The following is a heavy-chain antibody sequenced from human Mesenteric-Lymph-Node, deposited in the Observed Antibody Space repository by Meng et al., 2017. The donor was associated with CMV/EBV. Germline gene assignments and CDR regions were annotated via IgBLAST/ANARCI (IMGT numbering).Heavy chain of an antibody. J-gene: IGHJ4*02. CDR2: IIPILGIA. CDR3: ARDLAFHLEVPAPFDY. CDR1: GGTFSSYT. D-gene: IGHD2-2*01. V-gene: IGHV1-69*04. Sequence: SVKVSCKASGGTFSSYTISWVRQAPGQGLEWMGRIIPILGIANYAQKFQGRVTITADKSTSTAYMELSSLRSEDTAVYYCARDLAFHLEVPAPFDYWGQGTLVTVSS.